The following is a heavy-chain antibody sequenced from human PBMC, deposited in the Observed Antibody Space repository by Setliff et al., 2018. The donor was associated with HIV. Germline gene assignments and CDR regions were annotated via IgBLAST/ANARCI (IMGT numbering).Heavy chain of an antibody. CDR1: GFTFSSYS. D-gene: IGHD1-7*01. CDR2: ISSSSSTI. CDR3: AREGITGTALHPY. V-gene: IGHV3-48*01. Sequence: GGSLRLSCAASGFTFSSYSMNWVRQAPGKGLEWVSYISSSSSTIYYADSVKGRFTISRDNAKSSLYLQMNTLRAEDTAVYYCAREGITGTALHPYWGQGTLVTVSS. J-gene: IGHJ4*02.